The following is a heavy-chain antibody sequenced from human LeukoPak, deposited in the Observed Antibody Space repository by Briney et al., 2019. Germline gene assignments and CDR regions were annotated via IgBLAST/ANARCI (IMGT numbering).Heavy chain of an antibody. CDR1: GFTFSRYA. D-gene: IGHD2-15*01. V-gene: IGHV3-23*01. J-gene: IGHJ5*02. Sequence: GGSLRLSCAASGFTFSRYAMSWVRQAPGKGLEWVSAISGSGGSTYYADSVKGRFTISRDNSKNTLYLQMNSLRAEDTAVYYCAKDGGYCSGGSCYLGVNWFDPWGQGTLVTVSS. CDR2: ISGSGGST. CDR3: AKDGGYCSGGSCYLGVNWFDP.